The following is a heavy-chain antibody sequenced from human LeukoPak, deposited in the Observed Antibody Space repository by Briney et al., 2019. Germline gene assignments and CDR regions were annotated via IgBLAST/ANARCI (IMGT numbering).Heavy chain of an antibody. CDR2: ISWNSGSI. V-gene: IGHV3-9*01. D-gene: IGHD2-2*01. Sequence: GGSLRLSCAASGFTFDDYAMHWVRQAPGKGLEWVSGISWNSGSIVYADSVKGRFTISRDNAKNSLYLQMNSLRAEDTALYYCAKDLRPVVVPAPNKYYYYGMDVWGQGTTVTVSS. J-gene: IGHJ6*02. CDR1: GFTFDDYA. CDR3: AKDLRPVVVPAPNKYYYYGMDV.